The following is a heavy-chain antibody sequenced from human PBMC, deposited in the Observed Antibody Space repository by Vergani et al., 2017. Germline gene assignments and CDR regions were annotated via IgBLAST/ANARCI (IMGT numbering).Heavy chain of an antibody. V-gene: IGHV4-34*01. CDR2: INHSGRT. Sequence: QVQLQQWGAGLLKPSETLSLTCAVYGGSFSGYYWSWIRQPPGKGLEWIGEINHSGRTNYNPSLKSRVTISVDTSKNQFSLKLSSVTAADTAVYYCARSRRGLADIVVVPAANLRFDYWGQGTLVTVSS. CDR3: ARSRRGLADIVVVPAANLRFDY. J-gene: IGHJ4*02. D-gene: IGHD2-2*01. CDR1: GGSFSGYY.